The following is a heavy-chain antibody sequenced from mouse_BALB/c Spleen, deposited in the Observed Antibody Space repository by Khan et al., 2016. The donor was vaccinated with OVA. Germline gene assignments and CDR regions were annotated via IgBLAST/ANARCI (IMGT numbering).Heavy chain of an antibody. V-gene: IGHV9-3*02. Sequence: QIQLVQSGPELKKPGETVKISCKASGYTFTNYGMNWVKQAPGKGLKWMGWINTNNGEPTFAEEFKERFAFSLETSASTAYLQINSLKSEDTATYFCARGYYIYGSWFAYWGQGTLVTVSA. CDR3: ARGYYIYGSWFAY. J-gene: IGHJ3*01. D-gene: IGHD2-12*01. CDR2: INTNNGEP. CDR1: GYTFTNYG.